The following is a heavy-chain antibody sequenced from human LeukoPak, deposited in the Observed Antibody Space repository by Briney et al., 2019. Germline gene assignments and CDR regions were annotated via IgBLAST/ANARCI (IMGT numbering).Heavy chain of an antibody. CDR3: SRDKGASDFDY. J-gene: IGHJ4*02. CDR2: ISYDGSNK. D-gene: IGHD1-26*01. Sequence: PGGSRRLSCAASGFTFGSYAMHGVRQAPGRGREGVAVISYDGSNKYYADSVKGRFTISRDNSKNTLYLQMNSLRAEDTAVYYCSRDKGASDFDYWGQGTLVTVSS. V-gene: IGHV3-30-3*01. CDR1: GFTFGSYA.